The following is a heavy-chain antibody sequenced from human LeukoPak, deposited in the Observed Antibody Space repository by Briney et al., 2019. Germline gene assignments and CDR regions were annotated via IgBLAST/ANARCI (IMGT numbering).Heavy chain of an antibody. CDR2: ISGGGGST. D-gene: IGHD3-9*01. CDR1: GFTFSSYG. V-gene: IGHV3-23*01. J-gene: IGHJ4*02. Sequence: GGSLRLSCAASGFTFSSYGMSWVRQAPGKGLEWVSGISGGGGSTYYADSVKGRFTISRDKSKNTLYLQMNSLRAEDTAVYYCAKEFDILTGYPCYFDYCGQGTLVTAPS. CDR3: AKEFDILTGYPCYFDY.